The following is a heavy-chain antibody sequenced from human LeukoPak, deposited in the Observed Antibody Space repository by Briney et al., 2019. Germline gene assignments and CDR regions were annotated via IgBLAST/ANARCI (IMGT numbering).Heavy chain of an antibody. CDR3: ATDSSGMFR. CDR1: GLTYSNYC. Sequence: GGSLRLSYGLSGLTYSNYCMLGVRQAPGKGLEWVAFIRYDASNKYYADSVKGRFTISRDNSRNTLYLQMSSLRAEDKAVYYCATDSSGMFRWGQGTLVTVSS. V-gene: IGHV3-30*02. CDR2: IRYDASNK. D-gene: IGHD6-19*01. J-gene: IGHJ4*02.